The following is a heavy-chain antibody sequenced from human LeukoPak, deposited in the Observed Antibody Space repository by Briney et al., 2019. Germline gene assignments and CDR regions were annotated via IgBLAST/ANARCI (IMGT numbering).Heavy chain of an antibody. Sequence: GGSLRLSCAASGFSVISNYMNWVRQSPGKGLELVSVIYRGGSTYYPDSVKGRFTISRDSSTNTLHLEMNSLRAEDTAVYYCARGWIQLWSWGQGTPVTVSS. CDR1: GFSVISNY. D-gene: IGHD5-18*01. V-gene: IGHV3-53*01. CDR3: ARGWIQLWS. CDR2: IYRGGST. J-gene: IGHJ4*02.